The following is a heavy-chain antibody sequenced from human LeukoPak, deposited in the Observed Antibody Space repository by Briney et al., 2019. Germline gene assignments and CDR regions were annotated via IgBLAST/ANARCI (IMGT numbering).Heavy chain of an antibody. V-gene: IGHV3-23*01. CDR1: GFTFSSYA. CDR2: ISGSGGGT. D-gene: IGHD4-17*01. CDR3: AKVHDYGDYSIDY. Sequence: GGSLRLSCAASGFTFSSYAMSWVRQAPGKGLEWVSAISGSGGGTYYADSVKGRFTISRDNSKNTLYLQMNSLRAEDTAVYYCAKVHDYGDYSIDYWGQGTLVTVSS. J-gene: IGHJ4*02.